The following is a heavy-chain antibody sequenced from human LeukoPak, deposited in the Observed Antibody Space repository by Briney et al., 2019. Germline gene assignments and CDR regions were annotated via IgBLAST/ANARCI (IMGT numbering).Heavy chain of an antibody. CDR1: GGSISSYY. CDR2: IYYSGST. CDR3: ARQLGTVGDY. V-gene: IGHV4-59*08. J-gene: IGHJ4*02. Sequence: SETLSLTCTVSGGSISSYYWSWIRQPPGKGLEWIGYIYYSGSTNYNPSLKSRVTISVDTSKNQFSLKLSSVTAADTAVYYCARQLGTVGDYWGQGTLVTVSS. D-gene: IGHD4-23*01.